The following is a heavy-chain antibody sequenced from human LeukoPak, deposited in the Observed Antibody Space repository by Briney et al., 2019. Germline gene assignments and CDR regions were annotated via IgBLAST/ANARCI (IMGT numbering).Heavy chain of an antibody. Sequence: GGSLRLSCAASGFAFSSYGMHWVRQAPGKGLEWVAVISYEGSNKYYADSVKGRFTISRDNSKNTLYLQMNSLRAEDTAVYYCAKDYCGGDCYGFDYWGQGTLVTVSS. D-gene: IGHD2-21*02. J-gene: IGHJ4*02. CDR2: ISYEGSNK. CDR3: AKDYCGGDCYGFDY. CDR1: GFAFSSYG. V-gene: IGHV3-30*18.